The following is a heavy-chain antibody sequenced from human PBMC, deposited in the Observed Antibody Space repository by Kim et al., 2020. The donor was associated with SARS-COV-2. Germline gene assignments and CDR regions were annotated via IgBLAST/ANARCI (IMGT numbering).Heavy chain of an antibody. D-gene: IGHD3-10*01. V-gene: IGHV3-48*03. CDR3: ARSEEFWDCLDY. Sequence: YYADSVKGRFTISRDNAKNSLYLQMNSLRAEDTAVYYCARSEEFWDCLDYWGQGTLVTVSS. J-gene: IGHJ4*02.